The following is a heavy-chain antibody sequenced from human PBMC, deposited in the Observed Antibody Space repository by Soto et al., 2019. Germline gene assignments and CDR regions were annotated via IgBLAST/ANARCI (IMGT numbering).Heavy chain of an antibody. CDR1: GASLGFSY. D-gene: IGHD3-10*01. Sequence: SETLSLTCTGSGASLGFSYWSWVGQSPGKGLEGIGYVTSRGYTSYSPSLNGRVTMSVDTSKNQFSLNLNSVTAADTAVYYCARVDGSGSYSHGLDVWGQGTTVT. V-gene: IGHV4-59*08. J-gene: IGHJ6*02. CDR2: VTSRGYT. CDR3: ARVDGSGSYSHGLDV.